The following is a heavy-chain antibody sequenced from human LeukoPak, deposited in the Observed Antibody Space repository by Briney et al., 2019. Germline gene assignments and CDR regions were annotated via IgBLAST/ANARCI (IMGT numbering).Heavy chain of an antibody. V-gene: IGHV3-23*01. Sequence: GGSLRLSCAASGFTFSSYATSWDRQAPGTGLEWGSATSGSGGSTYSADSVKGRFTISRDNSKDTLYLQMNSLRAEDTAVYYCAADLINTLDYWGQGTLVTVSS. CDR2: TSGSGGST. D-gene: IGHD3-10*01. CDR1: GFTFSSYA. CDR3: AADLINTLDY. J-gene: IGHJ4*02.